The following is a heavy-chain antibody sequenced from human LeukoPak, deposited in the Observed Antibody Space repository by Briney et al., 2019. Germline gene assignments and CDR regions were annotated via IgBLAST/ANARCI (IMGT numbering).Heavy chain of an antibody. V-gene: IGHV3-30*18. D-gene: IGHD3-10*01. Sequence: GGSLRLSCAASGFIFSGYGMHWVRQAPGTGLEWVALISHDESTKHYADSVKGRFTISRDNSKNTLYLQMNNLRVEDTAVYYCAKDRIVISFGDVSKHWGQGTLVTVSS. CDR2: ISHDESTK. J-gene: IGHJ1*01. CDR3: AKDRIVISFGDVSKH. CDR1: GFIFSGYG.